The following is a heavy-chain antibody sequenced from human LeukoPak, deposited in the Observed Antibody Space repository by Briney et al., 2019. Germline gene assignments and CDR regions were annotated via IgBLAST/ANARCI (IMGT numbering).Heavy chain of an antibody. CDR2: IYYSGST. CDR3: AKSGGYGLIDY. Sequence: KPSETLSLTCSVSGASFSSYYWSWIRQPPGKGLEWIGNIYYSGSTYYNASLQSRVTISIDTSKNQFSLRLKSVTAADTAMYYCAKSGGYGLIDYWGQGTLVTVSS. CDR1: GASFSSYY. V-gene: IGHV4-59*04. D-gene: IGHD1-26*01. J-gene: IGHJ4*02.